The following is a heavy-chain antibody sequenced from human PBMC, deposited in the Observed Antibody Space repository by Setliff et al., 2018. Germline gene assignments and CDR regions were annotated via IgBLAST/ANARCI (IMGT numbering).Heavy chain of an antibody. D-gene: IGHD6-19*01. CDR2: VSTYNGDT. V-gene: IGHV1-18*01. Sequence: ASVKVSCKASGYSFSFFGITWVRQAPGQGLEWMGWVSTYNGDTNYAQKFRGRVTMATDISTSTAYMELRTLRSDDTAVYYCARRPIALAGYRKGAFDIWGQGTVVTVSS. J-gene: IGHJ3*02. CDR1: GYSFSFFG. CDR3: ARRPIALAGYRKGAFDI.